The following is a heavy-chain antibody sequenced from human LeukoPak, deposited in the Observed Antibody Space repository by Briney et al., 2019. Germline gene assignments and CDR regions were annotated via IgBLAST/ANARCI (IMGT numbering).Heavy chain of an antibody. CDR1: GGSIRSYY. Sequence: SETLSLTCTVSGGSIRSYYWSWIRQPPGKGLEWIGYMYYSGSTNYSPSLKSRVTISVDTSKNHFSLKLSSVTAADTAVYYCARVFDAFDIWGQGTMVTVSS. CDR2: MYYSGST. CDR3: ARVFDAFDI. J-gene: IGHJ3*02. V-gene: IGHV4-59*01.